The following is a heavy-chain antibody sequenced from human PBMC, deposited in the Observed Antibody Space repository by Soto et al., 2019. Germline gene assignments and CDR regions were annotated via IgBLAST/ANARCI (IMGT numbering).Heavy chain of an antibody. V-gene: IGHV1-2*04. D-gene: IGHD5-12*01. CDR1: GYTFTGYY. CDR2: INPNSGGT. Sequence: GASVKVSCKASGYTFTGYYMHWVRQAPGQGLEWMGWINPNSGGTNYAQKFQGWVTMTRDTSISTAYMELSRLRSDDTAVYYCARMADSGYDLNAFDIWVQGTMVTVSS. CDR3: ARMADSGYDLNAFDI. J-gene: IGHJ3*02.